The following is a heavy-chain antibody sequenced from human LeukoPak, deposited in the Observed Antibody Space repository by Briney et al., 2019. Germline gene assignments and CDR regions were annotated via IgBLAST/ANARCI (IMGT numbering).Heavy chain of an antibody. CDR1: GFTFSSYG. CDR3: AKGMHLVVVTATVFAS. V-gene: IGHV3-30*18. CDR2: ISYDGSNK. Sequence: PGGSLRLSCAASGFTFSSYGMHWVRQAPGKGLEWVAVISYDGSNKYYADSVKGRFTISRDNSKNTLYLQMNSLRAEDTAVYYCAKGMHLVVVTATVFASWAKGTLAPAP. J-gene: IGHJ4*02. D-gene: IGHD2-21*02.